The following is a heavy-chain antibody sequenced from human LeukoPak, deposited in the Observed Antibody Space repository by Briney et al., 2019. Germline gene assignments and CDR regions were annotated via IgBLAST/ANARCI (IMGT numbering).Heavy chain of an antibody. CDR3: ARGRTDYYDSSGYRYVDY. J-gene: IGHJ4*02. CDR1: GGSFSGYY. V-gene: IGHV4-34*01. D-gene: IGHD3-22*01. Sequence: PSETLSLTCAVYGGSFSGYYWSWIRQPPGKGLGWIGEINHSGSTNYNPSLKSRVTISVDTSKNQFSLKLSSVTAADTAVYYCARGRTDYYDSSGYRYVDYWGQGTLVTVSS. CDR2: INHSGST.